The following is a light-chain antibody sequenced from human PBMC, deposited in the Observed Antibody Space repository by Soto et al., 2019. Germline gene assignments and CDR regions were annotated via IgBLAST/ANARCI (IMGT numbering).Light chain of an antibody. CDR1: SSDVGGYNY. J-gene: IGLJ3*02. CDR2: EVT. Sequence: QSALTQPPSASGSPGQSVTISCTGTSSDVGGYNYVSWYQQYPGRAPKLMMYEVTKRPSGVPDRFSGYKSVNTASLTVSGLPAEDEADYYCSSYAASTNFYLVFGGGTKLTVL. V-gene: IGLV2-8*01. CDR3: SSYAASTNFYLV.